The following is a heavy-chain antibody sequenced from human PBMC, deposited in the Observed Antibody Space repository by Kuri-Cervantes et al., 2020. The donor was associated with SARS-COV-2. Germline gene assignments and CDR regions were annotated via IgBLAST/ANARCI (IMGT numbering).Heavy chain of an antibody. D-gene: IGHD6-13*01. Sequence: SETLSLTCIVSGGSISSGGYYWSWIRQPPGKGLEWIGYIYHSGSTYYNPSLKSRVTISVDRSKNQFSLKLSSVTAADTAVYYCARVEGAAAGTPSGNFDYWGQGTLVTVSS. V-gene: IGHV4-30-2*01. CDR1: GGSISSGGYY. CDR3: ARVEGAAAGTPSGNFDY. CDR2: IYHSGST. J-gene: IGHJ4*02.